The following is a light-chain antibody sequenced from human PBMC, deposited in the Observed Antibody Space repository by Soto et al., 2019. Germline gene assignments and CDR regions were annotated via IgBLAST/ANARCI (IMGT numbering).Light chain of an antibody. CDR2: DVS. Sequence: QSALTQPASVSGSPGQSITISCTGTSSDVGGYNYVSWYQQHPGKAPKLMIYDVSDRPSGVSNRFSGSKSGNTASLTISGLQPEDEADYYCSSYTNRGTLDIFGTGTKLTVL. V-gene: IGLV2-14*01. CDR1: SSDVGGYNY. J-gene: IGLJ1*01. CDR3: SSYTNRGTLDI.